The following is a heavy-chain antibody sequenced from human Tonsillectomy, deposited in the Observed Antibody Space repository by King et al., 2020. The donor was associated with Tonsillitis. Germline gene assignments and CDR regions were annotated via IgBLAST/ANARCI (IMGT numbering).Heavy chain of an antibody. Sequence: VQLVESGAEVKKPGASVKVSCKASGYTFTSYYMHWVRQAPGQGLEWMGIINPRGGSTTYAQKFQGTVTMTRDTSTSTVYMLLNSLRSEDTAVYYCARDWGQGNDAFDIWGQGTMVTVSS. CDR3: ARDWGQGNDAFDI. CDR2: INPRGGST. J-gene: IGHJ3*02. CDR1: GYTFTSYY. V-gene: IGHV1-46*01. D-gene: IGHD3-16*01.